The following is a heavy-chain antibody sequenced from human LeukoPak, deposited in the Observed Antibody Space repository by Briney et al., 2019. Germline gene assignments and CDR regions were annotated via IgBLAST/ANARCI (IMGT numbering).Heavy chain of an antibody. Sequence: SETLSLTCTVSGDSISSFYWSWIRQAPGKGLECIGFIYINGDTSYNPSLKGRATLSLDTSKNQFSLWLTSVTAADTAVYYCARFTYTTRPSDVWGKGTTVTVSS. D-gene: IGHD6-6*01. V-gene: IGHV4-4*09. CDR2: IYINGDT. CDR3: ARFTYTTRPSDV. CDR1: GDSISSFY. J-gene: IGHJ6*04.